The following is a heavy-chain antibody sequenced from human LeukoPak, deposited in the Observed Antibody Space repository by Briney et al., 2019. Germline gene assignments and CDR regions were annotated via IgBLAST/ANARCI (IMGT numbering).Heavy chain of an antibody. Sequence: GGSLRLSCAASGFTFSSYSMNWVRQAPGKGLEWVAFIRYDGSNKYYADSVKGRFTIARDNSKNTLYLQMNSLRAEDTAVYYCAKPVAGPDAFDIWGQGTMVTVSS. CDR1: GFTFSSYS. V-gene: IGHV3-30*02. CDR3: AKPVAGPDAFDI. D-gene: IGHD6-19*01. J-gene: IGHJ3*02. CDR2: IRYDGSNK.